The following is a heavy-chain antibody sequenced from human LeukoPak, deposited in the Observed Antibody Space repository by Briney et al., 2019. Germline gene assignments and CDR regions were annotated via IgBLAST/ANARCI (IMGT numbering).Heavy chain of an antibody. CDR1: GFTFSSYA. Sequence: AGGSLRLSCAASGFTFSSYAMHWVRQAPDKGLEWVAVISYDGSNKYYADSVKGRFTISRDNSKNTLYLQMNSLRAEDTAVYYCARGDYYDSSGSLRDAFDIWGQGTMVTVSS. J-gene: IGHJ3*02. CDR3: ARGDYYDSSGSLRDAFDI. V-gene: IGHV3-30-3*01. CDR2: ISYDGSNK. D-gene: IGHD3-22*01.